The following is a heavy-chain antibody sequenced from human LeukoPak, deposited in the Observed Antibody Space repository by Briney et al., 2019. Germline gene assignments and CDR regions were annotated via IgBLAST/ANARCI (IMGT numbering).Heavy chain of an antibody. CDR3: AELGITMIGGV. J-gene: IGHJ6*04. D-gene: IGHD3-10*02. CDR1: GFTFSSYE. Sequence: GGSLRLSCAASGFTFSSYEMNWIRQAPGKGLEWISYISNSGSTIYYADSVKGRFTISRDNAKNSLYLQMNSLRAEDTAVYYCAELGITMIGGVWGKGTTVTISS. CDR2: ISNSGSTI. V-gene: IGHV3-48*03.